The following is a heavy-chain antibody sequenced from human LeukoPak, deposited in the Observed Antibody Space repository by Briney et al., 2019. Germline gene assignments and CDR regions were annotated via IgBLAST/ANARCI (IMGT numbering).Heavy chain of an antibody. D-gene: IGHD3-16*01. V-gene: IGHV3-30*03. CDR2: ISYDGSNK. J-gene: IGHJ6*02. CDR1: GFTFSSYG. CDR3: ARDGGSGIRYDNYIYYGMDV. Sequence: GRSLRLSCAASGFTFSSYGMHWVRQAPGKGLEWVAVISYDGSNKYYADSVKGRFTISRDNSKNTVDLQMDSLRVEDTAVYFCARDGGSGIRYDNYIYYGMDVWGQGTTVTVSS.